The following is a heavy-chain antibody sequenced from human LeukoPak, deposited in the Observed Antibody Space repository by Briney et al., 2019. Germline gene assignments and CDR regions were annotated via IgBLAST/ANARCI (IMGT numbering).Heavy chain of an antibody. V-gene: IGHV1-69*05. J-gene: IGHJ6*03. Sequence: GASVNVSCNASAGTFSSYAISWVRQAPGQGLEWMWGFIPIFGTANYAQKFQGRVTITTDESTSTAYMELSSLRSEDTAVYYCAREYSSSSLSGYMDVWGKGTTVTVSS. CDR2: FIPIFGTA. CDR3: AREYSSSSLSGYMDV. D-gene: IGHD6-6*01. CDR1: AGTFSSYA.